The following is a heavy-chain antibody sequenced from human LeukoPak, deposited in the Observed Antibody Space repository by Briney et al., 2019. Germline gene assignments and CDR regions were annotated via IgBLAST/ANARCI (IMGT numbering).Heavy chain of an antibody. D-gene: IGHD5-24*01. CDR2: INPNSGGT. J-gene: IGHJ5*02. CDR3: ARGRDGYNYNWFDP. CDR1: GYTFTGYY. Sequence: ASVKVSCKASGYTFTGYYMHWVRQAPGQGLEWMGWINPNSGGTNYAQKFQGRVTMTRGTSISTAYMELSRLRSDDTAVYYCARGRDGYNYNWFDPWGQGTLVTVSS. V-gene: IGHV1-2*02.